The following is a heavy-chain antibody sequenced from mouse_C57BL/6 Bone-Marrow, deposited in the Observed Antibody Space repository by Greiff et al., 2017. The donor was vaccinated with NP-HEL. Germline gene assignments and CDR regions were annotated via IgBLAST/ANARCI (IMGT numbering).Heavy chain of an antibody. Sequence: VHVKQSGTVLARPGASVKMSCKTSGYTFTSYWMHWVKQRPGQGLEWIGAIYPGNSDTSYNQKFKGKAKLTAVTSASTAYMELSSLTNEDSAVYYCTREGSTVVATVYFDYWGQGTTLTVSS. D-gene: IGHD1-1*01. J-gene: IGHJ2*01. CDR3: TREGSTVVATVYFDY. CDR1: GYTFTSYW. V-gene: IGHV1-5*01. CDR2: IYPGNSDT.